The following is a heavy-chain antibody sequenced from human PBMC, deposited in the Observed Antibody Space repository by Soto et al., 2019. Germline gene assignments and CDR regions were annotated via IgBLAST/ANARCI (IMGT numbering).Heavy chain of an antibody. V-gene: IGHV3-21*01. J-gene: IGHJ6*02. CDR1: GFTFSTYS. CDR3: ARDKAGTTGYYYYGMDV. CDR2: ISSSSSYI. D-gene: IGHD1-7*01. Sequence: EVQLVESGGGLVKPGGSLRLSCAASGFTFSTYSMNWVRQAPGKGLEWVSSISSSSSYIYYADSVKGRFTISRDNSKNTLYLQMNSLRAEDTAVYYCARDKAGTTGYYYYGMDVWGQGTTVTVSS.